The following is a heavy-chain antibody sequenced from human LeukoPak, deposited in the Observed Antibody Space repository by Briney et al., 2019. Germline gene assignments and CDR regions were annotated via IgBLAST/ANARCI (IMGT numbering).Heavy chain of an antibody. Sequence: SVKVSCKASGGTFSGYTISWVRQAPGQGLEWMGRIIPILGIANYAQKFQGRVTITADKSTSTAYMELSSLRSEDTAVYYCARGSAVAGRGFDYWGQGTLVTVSS. CDR1: GGTFSGYT. D-gene: IGHD6-19*01. J-gene: IGHJ4*02. CDR3: ARGSAVAGRGFDY. CDR2: IIPILGIA. V-gene: IGHV1-69*02.